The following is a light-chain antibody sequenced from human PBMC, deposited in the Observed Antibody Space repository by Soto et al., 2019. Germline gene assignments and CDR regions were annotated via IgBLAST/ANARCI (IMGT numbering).Light chain of an antibody. J-gene: IGLJ1*01. CDR2: VKSDGSH. CDR3: QTWGTGIRV. V-gene: IGLV4-69*01. Sequence: QPVLTQSPSASASLGASVKLTCTLSSGHSNYAIAWHQQQPEKGPRYLMKVKSDGSHIKGDGIPDRFSGSSSGAERYLTISSLQFEDEADYYCQTWGTGIRVFGTGTKVTVL. CDR1: SGHSNYA.